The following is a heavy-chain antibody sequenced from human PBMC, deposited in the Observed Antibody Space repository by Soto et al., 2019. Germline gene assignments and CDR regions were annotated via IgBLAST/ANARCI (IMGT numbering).Heavy chain of an antibody. J-gene: IGHJ6*03. CDR1: GYTFTSYA. CDR2: INTNTGNP. V-gene: IGHV7-4-1*01. D-gene: IGHD6-6*01. CDR3: ARGRVGIAARPRYYYYYMDV. Sequence: QVQLVQSGSELKKPGASVKVSCKASGYTFTSYAMNWVRQAPGQGLEWMGWINTNTGNPTYAQGFTGRFVFSLDTSVGTAYLQICSLKAEDTAVYYCARGRVGIAARPRYYYYYMDVWGKGTTVTDSS.